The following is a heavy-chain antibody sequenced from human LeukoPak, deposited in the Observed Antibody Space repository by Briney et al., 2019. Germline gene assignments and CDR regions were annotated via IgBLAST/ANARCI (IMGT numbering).Heavy chain of an antibody. D-gene: IGHD3-16*01. Sequence: GGSLRLSCAASGFTFSRYWMSWVRQAPGKGLEWVANIKGDGSEKHYVGSVRGRFTISRDNAKNSLYLQMNSLRAEDTSVYYCARGPMRGGDYDYWGQRTLVTVSS. CDR3: ARGPMRGGDYDY. J-gene: IGHJ4*02. CDR1: GFTFSRYW. CDR2: IKGDGSEK. V-gene: IGHV3-7*01.